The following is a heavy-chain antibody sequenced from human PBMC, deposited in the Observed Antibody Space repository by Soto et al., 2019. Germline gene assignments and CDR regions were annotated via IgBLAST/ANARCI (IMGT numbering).Heavy chain of an antibody. Sequence: QIHLVQSGAEVRKPGASVNVSCKASGYAFINYGYSWVRQAPGQGLEWMGWISAYNGKTNYALRFQDRFTMNTDTSTSTAYMELRSLTADDTAVYYCARDDILLKGWYCDYWGQGTPVTVSS. J-gene: IGHJ4*02. V-gene: IGHV1-18*04. CDR2: ISAYNGKT. CDR3: ARDDILLKGWYCDY. D-gene: IGHD6-19*01. CDR1: GYAFINYG.